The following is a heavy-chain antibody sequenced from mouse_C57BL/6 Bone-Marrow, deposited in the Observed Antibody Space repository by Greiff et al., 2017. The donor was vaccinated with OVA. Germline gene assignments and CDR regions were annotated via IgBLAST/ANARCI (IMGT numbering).Heavy chain of an antibody. CDR1: GFSLTSYG. D-gene: IGHD4-1*01. Sequence: VKLVESGPGLVQPSQSLSITCTVSGFSLTSYGVHWVRQSPGKGLEWLGVIWSGGSTDYNAAFISRLSISKDNSKSQVFFKMNSLQADDTAIYYCARLGRGAYWGQGTLVTVSA. V-gene: IGHV2-2*01. J-gene: IGHJ3*01. CDR3: ARLGRGAY. CDR2: IWSGGST.